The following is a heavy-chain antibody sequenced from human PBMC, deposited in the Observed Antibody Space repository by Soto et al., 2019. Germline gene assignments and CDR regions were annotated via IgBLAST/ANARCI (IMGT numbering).Heavy chain of an antibody. CDR3: ARTTIFGVVINSNWFDP. CDR2: INHSGST. Sequence: PSETLSLTCAVYGGSFSGYYWSWIRQPPGKGLEWIGEINHSGSTNYNPSLKSRVTISVDTSKNQFSLKLSSVTAADTAVYYCARTTIFGVVINSNWFDPWGQGTLVTVSS. CDR1: GGSFSGYY. V-gene: IGHV4-34*01. J-gene: IGHJ5*02. D-gene: IGHD3-3*01.